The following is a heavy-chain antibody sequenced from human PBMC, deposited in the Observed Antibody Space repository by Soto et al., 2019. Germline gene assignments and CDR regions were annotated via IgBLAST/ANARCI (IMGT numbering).Heavy chain of an antibody. CDR2: ISPSSSPI. CDR1: ALTFRSYS. CDR3: ARDPRARIGYSVIWYYSNY. J-gene: IGHJ4*02. D-gene: IGHD6-13*01. V-gene: IGHV3-48*02. Sequence: RYRAASALTFRSYSKNRVCKTPVKGLERVSYISPSSSPIYYADSVKGRFTISRDNAKNSLYLQMNSLRDVGTAVYYCARDPRARIGYSVIWYYSNYWGQGSLVTVSS.